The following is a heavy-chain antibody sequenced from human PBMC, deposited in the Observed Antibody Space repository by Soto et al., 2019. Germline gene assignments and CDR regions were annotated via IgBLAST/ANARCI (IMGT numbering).Heavy chain of an antibody. J-gene: IGHJ6*02. Sequence: GASVKVSCKASGYTFTGYYMHWVRQAPGQGLEWMGWINPNSGGTNYAQKFQGRVTMTRDTSISTACMELSRLRSDDTAVYYCASPVENDYYYGMDVWGQGTTVTVSS. CDR3: ASPVENDYYYGMDV. V-gene: IGHV1-2*02. D-gene: IGHD1-1*01. CDR1: GYTFTGYY. CDR2: INPNSGGT.